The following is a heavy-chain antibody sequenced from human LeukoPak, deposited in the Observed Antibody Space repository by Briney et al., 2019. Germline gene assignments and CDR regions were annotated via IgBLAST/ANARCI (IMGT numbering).Heavy chain of an antibody. D-gene: IGHD4-17*01. CDR1: GFTFSSYW. V-gene: IGHV3-74*01. CDR2: INSDGSST. J-gene: IGHJ4*02. Sequence: PGGSLRLSCAASGFTFSSYWMHWVRQAPGKGLVWVSRINSDGSSTSYADSVKGRFTISRDNAKNTLYLQMSSLRAEDTAVYYCARALSYGDYVRYWGQGTLVTVSS. CDR3: ARALSYGDYVRY.